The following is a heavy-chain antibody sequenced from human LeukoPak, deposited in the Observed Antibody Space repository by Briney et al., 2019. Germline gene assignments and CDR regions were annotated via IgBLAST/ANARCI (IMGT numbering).Heavy chain of an antibody. J-gene: IGHJ6*02. CDR2: IYYSGST. CDR1: GGSFSSYY. D-gene: IGHD5-18*01. Sequence: SETLSLTCAVYGGSFSSYYWGWIRQPPGKGLEWIGSIYYSGSTYYNPSLKSRVTISVDTSKNQFSLKLSSVTAADTAVYYCASLTAMATPYYYYGMDVWGQGTTVTVSS. CDR3: ASLTAMATPYYYYGMDV. V-gene: IGHV4-39*01.